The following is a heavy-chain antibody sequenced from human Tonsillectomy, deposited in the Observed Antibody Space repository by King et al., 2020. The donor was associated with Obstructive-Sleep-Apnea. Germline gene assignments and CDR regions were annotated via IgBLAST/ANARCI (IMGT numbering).Heavy chain of an antibody. CDR2: VYTSGST. V-gene: IGHV4-4*07. CDR1: DGSISTYY. J-gene: IGHJ4*02. D-gene: IGHD3-10*01. Sequence: VQLQESGPGLVKPSETLSLTCTVSDGSISTYYWSWIRQPAGKGLEWIGRVYTSGSTNYNPSLKSRVTMSLDTSKNQFPLKLSSVTAADTAVYYCARDPVGYGSGSYDYWGQGTLVTVSS. CDR3: ARDPVGYGSGSYDY.